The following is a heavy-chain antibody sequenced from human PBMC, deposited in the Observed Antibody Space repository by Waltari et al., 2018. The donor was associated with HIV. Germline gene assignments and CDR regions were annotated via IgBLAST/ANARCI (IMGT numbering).Heavy chain of an antibody. CDR3: ARVAQYQYDFWSGYRFDY. Sequence: QVQLVQSGAEVKKPGASVKVSCKASGYTFTSYGISWVRQAPGQGLEWMGWSSSYHGNTNYAQHLQGRVTLTTDTSTSTAYMELRSLRSDDTAVYFCARVAQYQYDFWSGYRFDYWGQGTLVTVSS. CDR2: SSSYHGNT. V-gene: IGHV1-18*01. J-gene: IGHJ4*02. CDR1: GYTFTSYG. D-gene: IGHD3-3*01.